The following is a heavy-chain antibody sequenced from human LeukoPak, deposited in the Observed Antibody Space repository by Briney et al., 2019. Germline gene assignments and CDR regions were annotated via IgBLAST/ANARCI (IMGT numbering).Heavy chain of an antibody. CDR1: DGSVSSVGYY. CDR3: ARSYYSDSSGYYYDY. V-gene: IGHV4-39*01. D-gene: IGHD3-22*01. CDR2: IYYSGTT. Sequence: PSETLSLTCTVSDGSVSSVGYYWGWIRQPPGKGLEWIGSIYYSGTTYYNPSLASRVTIFVDTSKNQFSLRLSSVTAADTAVYYCARSYYSDSSGYYYDYWGQGTLVTVSS. J-gene: IGHJ4*02.